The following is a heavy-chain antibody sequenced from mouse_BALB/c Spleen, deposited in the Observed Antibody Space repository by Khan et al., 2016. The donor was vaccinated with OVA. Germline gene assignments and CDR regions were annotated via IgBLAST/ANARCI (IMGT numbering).Heavy chain of an antibody. J-gene: IGHJ2*01. V-gene: IGHV5-17*02. CDR2: ISGDSNTI. CDR3: ATSYFYGYYFDY. D-gene: IGHD1-1*01. Sequence: EVELVESGGGLVQPGGSRKLSCAASGFTFNSYGMHWVRQAPEKGLEWVAYISGDSNTIYYADTVKGRFSISRDHPKHTLFLQMTSLRSEDTAMYYCATSYFYGYYFDYWGPGTTLTVS. CDR1: GFTFNSYG.